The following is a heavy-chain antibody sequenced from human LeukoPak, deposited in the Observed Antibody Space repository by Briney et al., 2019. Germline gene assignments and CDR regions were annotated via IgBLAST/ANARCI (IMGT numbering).Heavy chain of an antibody. J-gene: IGHJ5*02. V-gene: IGHV4-4*02. CDR2: MQHSGDT. Sequence: SETLSLTCAVSGGSIISSNWWSWVRQPPGKGLEWIGEMQHSGDTNYNASLKSRVTISVDKSKNQFSLKITSVTVADTAVYYCARVWGKQYAWGQGTLVTVSS. CDR1: GGSIISSNW. CDR3: ARVWGKQYA. D-gene: IGHD6-19*01.